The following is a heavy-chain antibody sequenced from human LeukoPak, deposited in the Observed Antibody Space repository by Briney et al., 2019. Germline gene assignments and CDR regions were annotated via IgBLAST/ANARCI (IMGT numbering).Heavy chain of an antibody. CDR1: GGSISSYY. J-gene: IGHJ6*03. CDR2: SYYSGST. D-gene: IGHD2-2*01. V-gene: IGHV4-59*01. CDR3: ARGGIVVVPASAGYMDV. Sequence: SSETLSLTCTVSGGSISSYYWSWIRQPPGKGLEWIGYSYYSGSTNYNPSLKSRVTISVDTSNNKFSLKLSSVTAADTAVYYCARGGIVVVPASAGYMDVWGKGTTVTVSS.